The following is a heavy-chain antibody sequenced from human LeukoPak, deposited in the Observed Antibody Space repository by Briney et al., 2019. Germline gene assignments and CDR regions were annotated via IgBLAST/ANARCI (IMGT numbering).Heavy chain of an antibody. V-gene: IGHV4-30-2*01. J-gene: IGHJ4*02. Sequence: SETLSLTCAVSGGSISSGGYSWSWIRQPPGKGLEWIGYIYHSGRTYYNPSLKSRVTISVDRSKNQFSLKLSSVTAADTAVYYCARGYCSGGSCYYGYWGQGTLVTVSS. D-gene: IGHD2-15*01. CDR3: ARGYCSGGSCYYGY. CDR2: IYHSGRT. CDR1: GGSISSGGYS.